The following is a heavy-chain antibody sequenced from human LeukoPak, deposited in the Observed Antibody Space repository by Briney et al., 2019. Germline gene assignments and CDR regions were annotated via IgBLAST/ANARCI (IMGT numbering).Heavy chain of an antibody. CDR1: GFSLSTSGMC. D-gene: IGHD6-19*01. CDR2: IDWDDDK. Sequence: SGPTLVNPTQTLTLTCTFSGFSLSTSGMCVSWIRQPPGKALEWLARIDWDDDKRYNASLKTRLTISKDTSRNQVVLTMSNVDPVDTATYYCARIVAVSEDYFDYWGPGILVTVSS. CDR3: ARIVAVSEDYFDY. J-gene: IGHJ4*02. V-gene: IGHV2-70*11.